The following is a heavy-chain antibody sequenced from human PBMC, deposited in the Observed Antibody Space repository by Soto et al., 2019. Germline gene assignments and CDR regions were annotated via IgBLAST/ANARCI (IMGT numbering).Heavy chain of an antibody. CDR1: GFTFSSYA. CDR2: ISSSAGST. CDR3: AKYQPMTQPRPYFDY. V-gene: IGHV3-23*01. J-gene: IGHJ4*02. Sequence: EVQLLESGGDLIQPGGSLRLSCAASGFTFSSYAMSWVRQAPGKGRGWVSAISSSAGSTFYADSVKGRFTISRDNSRNILYLQMNSLRAEDTAIYYCAKYQPMTQPRPYFDYWGQGTLVTVSS. D-gene: IGHD3-22*01.